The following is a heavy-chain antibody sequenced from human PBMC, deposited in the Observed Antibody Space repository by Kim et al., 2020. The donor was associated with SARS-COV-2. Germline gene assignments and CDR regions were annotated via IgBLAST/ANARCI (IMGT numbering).Heavy chain of an antibody. J-gene: IGHJ4*02. CDR3: AKERSFHYVWVSLWDY. D-gene: IGHD3-16*01. CDR1: GFTFSSYA. V-gene: IGHV3-23*01. Sequence: GGSLRLSCAASGFTFSSYAMSWVRQAPGKGLEWVSSISVSGGSTYYADSVKGRFTISRDNSKNTLYLQMNSLRAENTAVYYCAKERSFHYVWVSLWDYWGQGTLVTVSS. CDR2: ISVSGGST.